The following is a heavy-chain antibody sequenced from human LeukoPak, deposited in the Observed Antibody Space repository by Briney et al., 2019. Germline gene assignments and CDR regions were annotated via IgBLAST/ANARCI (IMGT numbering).Heavy chain of an antibody. V-gene: IGHV4-4*02. Sequence: PSGTLSLTCGVSGGSITNTNYWTWVRQPPGEGREWIGEFNLQGSTNYNPSLMGGVALSVDKSENHISLQLASVTAADTAVYYCAREGGPYRPLDYSGQGTLVTVSS. CDR1: GGSITNTNY. J-gene: IGHJ4*02. CDR3: AREGGPYRPLDY. CDR2: FNLQGST.